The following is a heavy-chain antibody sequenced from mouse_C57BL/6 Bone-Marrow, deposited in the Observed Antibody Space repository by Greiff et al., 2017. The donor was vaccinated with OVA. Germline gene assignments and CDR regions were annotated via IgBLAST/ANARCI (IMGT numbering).Heavy chain of an antibody. CDR3: ARWDGYCFDY. CDR1: GYAFSSYW. Sequence: VNVVESGAELVKPGASVKISCKASGYAFSSYWMNWVKQRPGKGLEWIGQIYPGDGDTNYNGKFKGKATLTADKSSSTAYMQLSSLTSEDSAVYFCARWDGYCFDYWGQGTTLTVSS. V-gene: IGHV1-80*01. CDR2: IYPGDGDT. J-gene: IGHJ2*01. D-gene: IGHD2-3*01.